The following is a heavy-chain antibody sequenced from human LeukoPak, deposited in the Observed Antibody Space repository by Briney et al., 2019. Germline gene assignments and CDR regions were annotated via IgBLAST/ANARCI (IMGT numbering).Heavy chain of an antibody. D-gene: IGHD2-2*01. V-gene: IGHV1-69*06. CDR1: GGTFSSYA. J-gene: IGHJ5*02. CDR2: IIPIFGTA. CDR3: ARDCSSTSCSSFDP. Sequence: SVKVSCKASGGTFSSYAISWVRQAPGQGLEWMGGIIPIFGTANYAQRFQGRVTITADKSTSTAYMELSSLRSEDTAVYYCARDCSSTSCSSFDPWGQGTLVTVSS.